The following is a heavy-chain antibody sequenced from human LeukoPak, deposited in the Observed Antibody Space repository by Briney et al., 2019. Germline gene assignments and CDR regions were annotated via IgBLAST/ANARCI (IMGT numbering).Heavy chain of an antibody. D-gene: IGHD6-13*01. Sequence: GRSLRLSCAASGFIFDDHGMHWVRQAPGKGLEWVSGISWSSGIIGYADSVKGRFTISRDNAKNSLYLQMNSLRAEDMALYYCAKGGHIAAPITEGDYFDYWGQGTLVTVSS. V-gene: IGHV3-9*03. CDR3: AKGGHIAAPITEGDYFDY. CDR1: GFIFDDHG. CDR2: ISWSSGII. J-gene: IGHJ4*02.